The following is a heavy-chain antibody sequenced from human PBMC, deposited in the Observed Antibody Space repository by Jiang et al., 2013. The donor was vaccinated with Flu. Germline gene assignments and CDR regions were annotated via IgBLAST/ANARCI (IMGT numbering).Heavy chain of an antibody. D-gene: IGHD1-26*01. J-gene: IGHJ2*01. Sequence: GAEVKKPGASVMLSCKASGYTFTDYYMHWVRQAPGQGLEWMGIINPAGGSPIYAQKFQGRVTVTRDTSTNTVYMELSSLRIEDTAVYYCAREGGLSRYWYFDLWGRGTLVTVSS. CDR3: AREGGLSRYWYFDL. CDR1: GYTFTDYY. V-gene: IGHV1-46*01. CDR2: INPAGGSP.